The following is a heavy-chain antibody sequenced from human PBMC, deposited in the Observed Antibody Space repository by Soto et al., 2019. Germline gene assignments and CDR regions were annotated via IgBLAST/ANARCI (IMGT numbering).Heavy chain of an antibody. CDR3: ARQRIAARKGDAFDI. J-gene: IGHJ3*02. CDR1: GYSFTSYW. CDR2: IYPGDSDT. Sequence: LGESLKISCKGSGYSFTSYWIGWVRQMPGKGLEWMGIIYPGDSDTRYSPSFQGQVTISADKSISTAYLQWSSLKASDTAMYYCARQRIAARKGDAFDIWGQGTMVTVSS. V-gene: IGHV5-51*01. D-gene: IGHD6-6*01.